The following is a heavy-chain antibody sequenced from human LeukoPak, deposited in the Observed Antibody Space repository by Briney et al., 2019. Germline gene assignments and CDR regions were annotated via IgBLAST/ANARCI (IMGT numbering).Heavy chain of an antibody. CDR2: INHSGST. D-gene: IGHD6-19*01. CDR1: GGSFSGYY. CDR3: ARDPTYSSGLGIDY. Sequence: SETLSLTCAVYGGSFSGYYWSWIRQPPGKGLEWIGEINHSGSTNYNPSLKSRVTISVDTSKNQFSLKLSSVTAADTAVYYCARDPTYSSGLGIDYWGQGTLVTVSS. J-gene: IGHJ4*02. V-gene: IGHV4-34*01.